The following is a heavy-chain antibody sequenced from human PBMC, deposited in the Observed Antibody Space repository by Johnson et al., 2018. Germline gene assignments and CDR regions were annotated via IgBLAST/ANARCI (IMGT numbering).Heavy chain of an antibody. Sequence: QVQLQESGPGLVKXSETLSLTCSVSGGAISSYYWNWIRQPPGKGLAWIGNIYYNGNTTYHPSLKRRITLSVDTSKKQFSLKLSSVTAADTAVYYCPRAFLEYCSGGGCYSDGFDIWGQGTMVTVSS. V-gene: IGHV4-59*01. CDR3: PRAFLEYCSGGGCYSDGFDI. J-gene: IGHJ3*02. CDR2: IYYNGNT. D-gene: IGHD2-15*01. CDR1: GGAISSYY.